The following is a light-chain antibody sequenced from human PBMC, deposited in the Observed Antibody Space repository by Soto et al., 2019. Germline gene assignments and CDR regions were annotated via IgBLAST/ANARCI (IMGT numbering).Light chain of an antibody. J-gene: IGLJ1*01. CDR3: GAWEASLNGYV. CDR2: DNK. V-gene: IGLV1-44*01. Sequence: QSALTQPASASGTPGQRVTISCSGGSSNIGINPVAWYQQLPGMAPKLLIYDNKKRPSGVPDRFSGSRSGTSASLAISGLQSEDEADYFCGAWEASLNGYVFGSGTNVTVL. CDR1: SSNIGINP.